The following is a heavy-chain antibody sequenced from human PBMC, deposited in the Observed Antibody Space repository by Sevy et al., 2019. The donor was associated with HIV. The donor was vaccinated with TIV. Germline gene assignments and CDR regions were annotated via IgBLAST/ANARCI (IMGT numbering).Heavy chain of an antibody. CDR3: AHETFRRSES. J-gene: IGHJ4*02. V-gene: IGHV3-7*01. CDR1: GFTFSANW. D-gene: IGHD3-16*01. Sequence: GGSLRLSCAASGFTFSANWMNWVRQAPGKGLEWVANIKADGSDKHYVDSVEGRFTISRDNAKNLLFLQMNSLRVEDTAVYYCAHETFRRSESWGQGTLVTVSS. CDR2: IKADGSDK.